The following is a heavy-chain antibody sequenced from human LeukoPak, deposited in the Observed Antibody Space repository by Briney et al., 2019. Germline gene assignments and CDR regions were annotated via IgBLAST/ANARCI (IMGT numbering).Heavy chain of an antibody. J-gene: IGHJ4*02. CDR1: GFTFSGSA. D-gene: IGHD5-18*01. CDR2: IRSKANSYAT. V-gene: IGHV3-73*01. CDR3: AKDPWIQLWSQFDY. Sequence: GGSLRLSCAASGFTFSGSAMHWVRQASGKGLEWVGRIRSKANSYATAYAASVKGRFTISRDDSKNTPYLQMNSLRAEDTAVYYCAKDPWIQLWSQFDYWGQGTLVTVSS.